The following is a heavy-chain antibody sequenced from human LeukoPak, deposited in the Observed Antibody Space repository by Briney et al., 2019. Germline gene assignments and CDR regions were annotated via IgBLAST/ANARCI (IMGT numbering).Heavy chain of an antibody. CDR3: ARARREMVDY. CDR1: GYSISSGYY. J-gene: IGHJ4*02. CDR2: IYHSRST. V-gene: IGHV4-38-2*02. Sequence: SETLSLTCTVSGYSISSGYYWGWIRQPPGKGMEWIGSIYHSRSTYYNPSLKSRVTISVDTSNNQFSLKLSSVTAADTAVYYCARARREMVDYWGQGTLVTVSS. D-gene: IGHD5-24*01.